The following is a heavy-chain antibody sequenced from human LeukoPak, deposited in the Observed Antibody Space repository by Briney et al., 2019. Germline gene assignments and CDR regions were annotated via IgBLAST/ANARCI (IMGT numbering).Heavy chain of an antibody. CDR1: GFTFSSYS. J-gene: IGHJ6*03. CDR2: ISSSSSTI. Sequence: GGSLRLSCAASGFTFSSYSMNWVRQAPGKGLEWVSYISSSSSTIYYADSVKGRFTISRDNAKNSLYLQMNSLRAEDTAVYYCARDKRSVKIYYCYMDVWGKGTTVTVSS. V-gene: IGHV3-48*04. D-gene: IGHD3-3*01. CDR3: ARDKRSVKIYYCYMDV.